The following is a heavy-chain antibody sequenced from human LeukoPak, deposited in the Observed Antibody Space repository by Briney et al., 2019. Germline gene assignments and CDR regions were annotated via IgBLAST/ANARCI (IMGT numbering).Heavy chain of an antibody. V-gene: IGHV2-5*02. CDR1: GFSLSTTRVG. J-gene: IGHJ4*02. D-gene: IGHD6-13*01. Sequence: SGPTLVNPTQTLTLTCTFSGFSLSTTRVGVGRIRQPPGKALEWLALIYWDDDKCYSPSLKSRLTITKDTSKNQVVLTMTNMDPVDTATYYCAHSRKYSSSWCPIYWGQGTLVTVSS. CDR2: IYWDDDK. CDR3: AHSRKYSSSWCPIY.